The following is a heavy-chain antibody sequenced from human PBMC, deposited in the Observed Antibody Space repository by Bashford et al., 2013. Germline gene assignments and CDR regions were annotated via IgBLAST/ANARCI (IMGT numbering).Heavy chain of an antibody. CDR1: GYSFTSYW. CDR2: IYPGDSDT. J-gene: IGHJ6*02. CDR3: ARGPMGYSYGYWGHYYYYGMDV. Sequence: GESLKISCKGSGYSFTSYWIGWVRQMPGKGLEWMGIIYPGDSDTRYSPSFQGQVTISADKSISTAYLQWSSLKASDTAMYYCARGPMGYSYGYWGHYYYYGMDVWGQGTTVTVSS. V-gene: IGHV5-51*01. D-gene: IGHD5-18*01.